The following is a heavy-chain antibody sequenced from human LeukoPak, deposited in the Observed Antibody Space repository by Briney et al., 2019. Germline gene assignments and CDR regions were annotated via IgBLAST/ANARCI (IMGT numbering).Heavy chain of an antibody. Sequence: SETLSLTCTVSGYSISSGYYWGWIRQPPGKGLEWIGSIYHSGSTYYNPSLKSRVTISVDTSKNQFSLKLSSMTAADTAVYYCARGGSAAAGTDWGQGTLVTVSS. D-gene: IGHD6-13*01. CDR3: ARGGSAAAGTD. J-gene: IGHJ4*02. CDR1: GYSISSGYY. CDR2: IYHSGST. V-gene: IGHV4-38-2*02.